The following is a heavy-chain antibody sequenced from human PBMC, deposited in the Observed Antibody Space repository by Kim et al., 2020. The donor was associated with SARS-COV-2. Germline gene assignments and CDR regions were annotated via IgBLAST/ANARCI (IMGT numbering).Heavy chain of an antibody. J-gene: IGHJ5*02. CDR2: IYSSGST. D-gene: IGHD6-13*01. CDR1: GFTVSSNY. V-gene: IGHV3-53*01. CDR3: ARHVASSSWYFWFDP. Sequence: GGSLRLSCAASGFTVSSNYMSWVRQAPGKGLEWVSVIYSSGSTYYADSVKGRFTISRDTSKNTLYLQMNSLRAEDTAVYYCARHVASSSWYFWFDPWGQGTLVTVSS.